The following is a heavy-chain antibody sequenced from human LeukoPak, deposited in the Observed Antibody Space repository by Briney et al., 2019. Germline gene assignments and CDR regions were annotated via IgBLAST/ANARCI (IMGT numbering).Heavy chain of an antibody. D-gene: IGHD6-13*01. Sequence: GESLKISCKGSGYSFTSYWIGWVLQMPGKGLEWMGIIYPGDSDTRYSPSFQGQVTISADGSISTAYLQWSSLKASDTAMYYCAIPTSSSWNAFDIWGRGTMVTVSS. CDR2: IYPGDSDT. CDR3: AIPTSSSWNAFDI. V-gene: IGHV5-51*01. J-gene: IGHJ3*02. CDR1: GYSFTSYW.